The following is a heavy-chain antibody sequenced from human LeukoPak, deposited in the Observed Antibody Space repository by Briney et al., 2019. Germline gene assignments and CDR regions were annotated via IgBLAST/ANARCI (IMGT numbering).Heavy chain of an antibody. V-gene: IGHV3-23*01. CDR1: GFTFSSYA. CDR3: AKSPTVDAAFDI. D-gene: IGHD4-23*01. J-gene: IGHJ3*02. Sequence: GGSLRLSCAASGFTFSSYAMNWVRQAPGKGLEWVSGIGYTGDSTFYADSVKGRFTVSRDSSKNTLFQHMNSLRAEDTALYYCAKSPTVDAAFDIWGQGTMVTVSS. CDR2: IGYTGDST.